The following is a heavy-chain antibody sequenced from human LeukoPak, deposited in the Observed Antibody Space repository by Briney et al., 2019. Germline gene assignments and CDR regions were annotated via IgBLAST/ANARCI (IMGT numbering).Heavy chain of an antibody. CDR3: ARVFDGRGGY. CDR1: GGSISSGGYY. Sequence: PSETLSLTCTVSGGSISSGGYYWSWIRQPPGKGLEWIGYIYHSGSTYYNPSLKSRVTISVDRSKNQFSLKLSSVTAADTAVYYCARVFDGRGGYWGQGTLVTVSS. V-gene: IGHV4-30-2*01. D-gene: IGHD3-9*01. J-gene: IGHJ4*02. CDR2: IYHSGST.